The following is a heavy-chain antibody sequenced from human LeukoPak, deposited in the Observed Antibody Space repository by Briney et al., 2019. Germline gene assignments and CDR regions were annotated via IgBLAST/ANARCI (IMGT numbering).Heavy chain of an antibody. D-gene: IGHD4-23*01. CDR3: AKGSAQWELYDY. CDR1: GFTFNSYA. CDR2: IVGDTVT. V-gene: IGHV3-23*01. J-gene: IGHJ4*02. Sequence: GGSLRLSCAASGFTFNSYAMSWVRQAPGKGLEWVSAIVGDTVTYYTDSVKGRFTISRDNSKNTLYLQMNGLRAEDTAIYYCAKGSAQWELYDYWGQGTLVTVSS.